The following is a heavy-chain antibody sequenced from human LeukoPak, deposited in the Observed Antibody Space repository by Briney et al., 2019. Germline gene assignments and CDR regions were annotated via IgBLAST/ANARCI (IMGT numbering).Heavy chain of an antibody. D-gene: IGHD6-13*01. V-gene: IGHV1-2*06. Sequence: GGSLKISCKGSGYSFTSYYMHWVRQAPGQGLEWMGRINPNSGGTNYAQKFQGRVTMTRDTSISTAYMELSRLRSDDTAVYYFARVLRRAAAGTAGYLVQGTLVGVSS. CDR3: ARVLRRAAAGTAGY. CDR1: GYSFTSYY. J-gene: IGHJ4*02. CDR2: INPNSGGT.